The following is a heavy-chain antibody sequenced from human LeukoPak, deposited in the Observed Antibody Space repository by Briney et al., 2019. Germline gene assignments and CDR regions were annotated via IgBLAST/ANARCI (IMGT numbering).Heavy chain of an antibody. CDR3: AKDRRIAVAGTSGMDV. CDR1: GFTFGSYG. D-gene: IGHD6-19*01. V-gene: IGHV3-30*18. J-gene: IGHJ6*02. CDR2: ISYDGSNK. Sequence: GGSLRLSCAASGFTFGSYGMHWVRQAPGKGLEWVAVISYDGSNKYYADSVKGRFTISRDNSKNTLYLQMNSLRAEDTAVYYCAKDRRIAVAGTSGMDVWGQGTTVTVSS.